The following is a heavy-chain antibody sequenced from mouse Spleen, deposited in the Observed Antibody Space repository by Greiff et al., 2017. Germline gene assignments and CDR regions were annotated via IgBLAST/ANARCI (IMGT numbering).Heavy chain of an antibody. J-gene: IGHJ4*01. V-gene: IGHV10-3*01. CDR2: IRSKSSNYAT. D-gene: IGHD4-1*01. CDR1: GFTFNTYA. Sequence: DVHLVESGGGLVQPKGSLKLSCAASGFTFNTYAMHWVRQAPGKGLEWVARIRSKSSNYATYYADSVKDRFTISRDDSQSMLYLQMNNLKTEDTAMYYCVRERTGTPYYYAMDYWGQGTSVTVSS. CDR3: VRERTGTPYYYAMDY.